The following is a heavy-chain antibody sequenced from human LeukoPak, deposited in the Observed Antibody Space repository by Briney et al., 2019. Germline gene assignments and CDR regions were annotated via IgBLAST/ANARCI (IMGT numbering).Heavy chain of an antibody. CDR2: IYYSEST. Sequence: SETLSLTCTVSGGSISSYYWSWIRQPPGKGLEWIGDIYYSESTNYNPSLKSRVTISVDTSKNQFSLKLSSVTAADAAVYYCARSDGAGATDYWGQGTLVTVSS. V-gene: IGHV4-59*01. J-gene: IGHJ4*02. D-gene: IGHD1-26*01. CDR1: GGSISSYY. CDR3: ARSDGAGATDY.